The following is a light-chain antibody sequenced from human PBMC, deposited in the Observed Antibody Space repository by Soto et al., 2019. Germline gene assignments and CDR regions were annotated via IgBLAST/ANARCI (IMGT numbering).Light chain of an antibody. Sequence: SALTQPASVSGSPGQSITISCTGTSSDVGGYNYVSWYQQHPGKAPKLMIYDVSNRPSGVSNRFSGSKSGNTASLTISGVQDEDEADYYCSSYTSSGLVVFGGGTKLAVL. CDR2: DVS. J-gene: IGLJ2*01. V-gene: IGLV2-14*01. CDR3: SSYTSSGLVV. CDR1: SSDVGGYNY.